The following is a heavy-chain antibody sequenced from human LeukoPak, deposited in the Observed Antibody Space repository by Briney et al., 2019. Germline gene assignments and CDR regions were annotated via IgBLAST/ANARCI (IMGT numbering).Heavy chain of an antibody. D-gene: IGHD2-21*02. CDR3: ARDRGCGDCYPAANDAFDI. V-gene: IGHV3-66*01. CDR2: IYSGGST. J-gene: IGHJ3*02. Sequence: GGCLTLSCAASGFTVSSYYMSWVRQAPEGGLGRVSVIYSGGSTYFAAAVKGRFNISRDNSKSTLYVQMNSLRAEDMAVYYCARDRGCGDCYPAANDAFDIWGQGTMVTVSS. CDR1: GFTVSSYY.